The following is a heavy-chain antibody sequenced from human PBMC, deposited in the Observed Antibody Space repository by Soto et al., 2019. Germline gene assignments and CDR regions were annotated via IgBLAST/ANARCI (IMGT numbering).Heavy chain of an antibody. J-gene: IGHJ6*03. CDR2: IYYSGST. V-gene: IGHV4-61*01. Sequence: SETLSLTCTVSGGSVSSDSYYWSWIRQSPGKGLEWMGYIYYSGSTKYNPSLKSRVTISVDTSKNQFSLKLSSVTAADTAVYYCARKNYDFWSGYAPYMDVWGKGTTVTVSS. CDR3: ARKNYDFWSGYAPYMDV. D-gene: IGHD3-3*01. CDR1: GGSVSSDSYY.